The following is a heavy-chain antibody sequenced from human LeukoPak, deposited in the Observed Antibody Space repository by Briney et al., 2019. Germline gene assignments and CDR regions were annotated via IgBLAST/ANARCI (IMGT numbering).Heavy chain of an antibody. Sequence: ASVKVSCKASDYTFTNFGISWVRQAPGQGLEWMGWISANNNNTNYAEKLQGRVTMTTDSSASTAYMELRSLRSDDTAVYYCARGMAHLLFYVMDVWGQGTTVTVSS. CDR1: DYTFTNFG. CDR3: ARGMAHLLFYVMDV. D-gene: IGHD2-15*01. V-gene: IGHV1-18*01. J-gene: IGHJ6*02. CDR2: ISANNNNT.